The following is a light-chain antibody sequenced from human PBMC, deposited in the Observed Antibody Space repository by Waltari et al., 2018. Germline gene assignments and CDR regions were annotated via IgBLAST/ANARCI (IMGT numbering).Light chain of an antibody. Sequence: QSALTQPASVSASPGQSMPISCTGTSCDVGTYILFSWYQHTPGKAPKLMIYEDTKRPSGVSNRFSGSKSGNTASLTISGLQAEDEADYFCSSYAGSSTLVFGGGTKLTVL. CDR1: SCDVGTYIL. CDR3: SSYAGSSTLV. V-gene: IGLV2-23*01. J-gene: IGLJ3*02. CDR2: EDT.